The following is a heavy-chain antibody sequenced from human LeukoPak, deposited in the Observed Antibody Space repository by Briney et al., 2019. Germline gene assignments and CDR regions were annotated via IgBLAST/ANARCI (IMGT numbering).Heavy chain of an antibody. V-gene: IGHV3-48*03. Sequence: GGSLRLSCAASGFTFSSYEMNWVRQAPGKGLEWVSYISSSGSTIYYADSVKGRFTISRDNAKNSLYLQMNSLRAEDTAVYYCAREGHGDYVDYWGQGTLVTVSS. CDR1: GFTFSSYE. CDR3: AREGHGDYVDY. CDR2: ISSSGSTI. D-gene: IGHD4-17*01. J-gene: IGHJ4*02.